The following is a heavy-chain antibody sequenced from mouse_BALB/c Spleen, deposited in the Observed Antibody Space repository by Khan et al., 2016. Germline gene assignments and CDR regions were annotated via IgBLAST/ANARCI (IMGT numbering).Heavy chain of an antibody. CDR3: ATTVVDYFDY. J-gene: IGHJ2*01. D-gene: IGHD1-1*01. V-gene: IGHV1-7*01. CDR1: GYTFTSYW. Sequence: QVQLKQSGAELAKPGASVKMSCKASGYTFTSYWMHWVKQRPGQGLEWIGYINPSTGYTEYNQKFKDKATLTADKSSSTAYMQLSSLTSEDSAVYYCATTVVDYFDYWGQGTTLTVSS. CDR2: INPSTGYT.